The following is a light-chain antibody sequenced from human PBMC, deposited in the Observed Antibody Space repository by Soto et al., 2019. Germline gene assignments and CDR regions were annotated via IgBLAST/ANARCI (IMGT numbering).Light chain of an antibody. V-gene: IGLV1-44*01. CDR1: RSNIGGYA. J-gene: IGLJ2*01. CDR2: SNN. Sequence: QSVLTQPPSASGTPGQRVTISCSGSRSNIGGYAVNWYQQLPGTAPKLLIYSNNQRPSGVPDRFSGSRSGTSASLAISGLQSDDEADYYCAAWDDSLNGVIFGGGTKLTVL. CDR3: AAWDDSLNGVI.